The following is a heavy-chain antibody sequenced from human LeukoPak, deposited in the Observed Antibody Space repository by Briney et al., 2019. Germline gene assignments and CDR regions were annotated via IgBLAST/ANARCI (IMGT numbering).Heavy chain of an antibody. CDR1: GFTVSSNY. J-gene: IGHJ4*02. CDR3: ARVSYDSSGYYFDY. V-gene: IGHV3-53*01. Sequence: PGGSLRLSCAASGFTVSSNYMSWVRQAPGKGLEWVSVIYSGGSTYYADSVKDRFTISRDNSKNTLYLQINSLRAEDTAVYYCARVSYDSSGYYFDYWGQGTLVTVSS. D-gene: IGHD3-22*01. CDR2: IYSGGST.